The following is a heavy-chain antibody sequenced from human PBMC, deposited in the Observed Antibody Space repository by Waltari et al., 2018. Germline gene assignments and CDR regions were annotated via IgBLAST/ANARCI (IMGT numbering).Heavy chain of an antibody. D-gene: IGHD1-26*01. CDR2: IYHSGST. J-gene: IGHJ3*02. CDR1: GGSLSSRHW. V-gene: IGHV4-4*02. Sequence: QVQLQESGPGLVKPSGTLSLTCAVSGGSLSSRHWWRWVRQPPGKGLEWIGEIYHSGSTNYNPSLKSRVTISVDKSKNQFSLKLSSVTAADTAVYYCARDNGGSYGDAFDIWGQGTMVTVSS. CDR3: ARDNGGSYGDAFDI.